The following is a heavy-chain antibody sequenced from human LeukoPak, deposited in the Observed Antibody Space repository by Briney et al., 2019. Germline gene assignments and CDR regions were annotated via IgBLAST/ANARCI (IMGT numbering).Heavy chain of an antibody. CDR1: GFTFSRYA. V-gene: IGHV3-64D*06. CDR3: VKGSAEGASFDFDA. D-gene: IGHD3-9*01. Sequence: GGSLRLSCSASGFTFSRYAMYWVRQARQAPGKGLEYVSAVSPNGGSTYYADSVRGRFTISRDNSKITLSLQMSSLRVEDTAVYHCVKGSAEGASFDFDAWGQGTLVTVSS. CDR2: VSPNGGST. J-gene: IGHJ4*02.